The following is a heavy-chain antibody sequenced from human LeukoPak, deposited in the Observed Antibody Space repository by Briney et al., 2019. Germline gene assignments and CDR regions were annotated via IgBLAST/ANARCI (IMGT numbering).Heavy chain of an antibody. CDR3: ARRYYWSSGSFV. CDR2: IYYSGST. CDR1: LCSISNHY. V-gene: IGHV4-59*08. Sequence: SETLSLTCIVSLCSISNHYWNWIRQPPGKGLEWIGYIYYSGSTNYNPSLKSRVTISVDTSKNQFSLKLRSVTAADTAVYSCARRYYWSSGSFVWGKGTTVTVSS. J-gene: IGHJ6*04. D-gene: IGHD3-10*01.